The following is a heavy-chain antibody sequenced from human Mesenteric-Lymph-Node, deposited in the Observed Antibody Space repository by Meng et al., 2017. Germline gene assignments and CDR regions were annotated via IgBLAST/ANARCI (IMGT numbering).Heavy chain of an antibody. CDR2: ISPHSGGT. V-gene: IGHV1-2*06. CDR3: VRSYYFGYNPRDY. Sequence: QVRLVQSGAEVKKPGASVKVSCKASGYTFTDYFIHWVRQAPGQRPEWMGRISPHSGGTNYAQQFQDRVTVTSDTSTSTAYLEMTRLTSDDTAVYYCVRSYYFGYNPRDYWGQGTLVTVSS. CDR1: GYTFTDYF. D-gene: IGHD5-24*01. J-gene: IGHJ4*02.